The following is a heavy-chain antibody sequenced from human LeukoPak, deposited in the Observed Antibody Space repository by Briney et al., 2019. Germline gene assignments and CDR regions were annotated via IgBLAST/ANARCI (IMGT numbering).Heavy chain of an antibody. CDR3: ARFRFLDFPHYLDQ. CDR2: ISGSGRST. Sequence: GGSLRLSCAASRITFSNYVMSWVRQVPGKGLEWVSAISGSGRSTYYADSVKGRFTISRDNSRNSLYLQMNSLRTEDTGVYFCARFRFLDFPHYLDQWGQGTLVTVSS. D-gene: IGHD3/OR15-3a*01. V-gene: IGHV3-23*01. J-gene: IGHJ4*02. CDR1: RITFSNYV.